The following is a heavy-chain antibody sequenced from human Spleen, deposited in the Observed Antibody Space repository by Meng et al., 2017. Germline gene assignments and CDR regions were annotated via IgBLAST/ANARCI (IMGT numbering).Heavy chain of an antibody. J-gene: IGHJ5*02. D-gene: IGHD3-16*02. Sequence: GESLKISCAASGFYFNNAWMSWVRQAPGKGLEWVGRIKSNTDGGTAEYAAPVTGRFTISRDDSKSTLYLQMSGLRIDDTGVYYCTTDLPFTEGGVITTWGQGTLVTVSS. V-gene: IGHV3-15*01. CDR3: TTDLPFTEGGVITT. CDR2: IKSNTDGGTA. CDR1: GFYFNNAW.